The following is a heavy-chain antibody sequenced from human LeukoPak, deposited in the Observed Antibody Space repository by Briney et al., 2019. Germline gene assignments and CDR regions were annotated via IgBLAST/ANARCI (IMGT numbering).Heavy chain of an antibody. J-gene: IGHJ5*02. D-gene: IGHD3-16*02. CDR1: GGSISSSSYY. V-gene: IGHV4-39*02. CDR2: IYYSGST. Sequence: SETLSLTCNVSGGSISSSSYYWGWIRQPPGKGLEWIGSIYYSGSTYYNPSLKSRVTISVDTSKNQFSLKLSSVTAADTAVYYCARDENGYVWGSFRAWGQGTLVTVSS. CDR3: ARDENGYVWGSFRA.